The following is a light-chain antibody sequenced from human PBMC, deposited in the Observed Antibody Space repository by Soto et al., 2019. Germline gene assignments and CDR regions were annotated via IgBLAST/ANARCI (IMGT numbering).Light chain of an antibody. J-gene: IGKJ5*01. V-gene: IGKV1-33*01. CDR3: QQYDNLPPYT. CDR2: DAS. CDR1: QTISSW. Sequence: DIQMTQSPSTLSASVRDRVTITCRASQTISSWLAWYQQKPGKAPKLLIYDASNLETGVPSRFSGSGSGTDFTFTISSLQPEDIATYYCQQYDNLPPYTFGQGTRLEIK.